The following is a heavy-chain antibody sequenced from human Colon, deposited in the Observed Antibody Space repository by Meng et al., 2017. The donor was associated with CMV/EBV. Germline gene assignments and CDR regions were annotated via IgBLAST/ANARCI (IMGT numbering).Heavy chain of an antibody. CDR2: ISSRNTYI. J-gene: IGHJ4*02. V-gene: IGHV3-21*01. CDR3: ARAPGNYLSPYYFDY. Sequence: GESLKISCAASGFTFSDYSLNWVRQAPGKGLEWVSSISSRNTYISYADSVKGRFTISRDNAKNSLYLEMDSLRAEDTAVYYCARAPGNYLSPYYFDYWGQG. D-gene: IGHD1-14*01. CDR1: GFTFSDYS.